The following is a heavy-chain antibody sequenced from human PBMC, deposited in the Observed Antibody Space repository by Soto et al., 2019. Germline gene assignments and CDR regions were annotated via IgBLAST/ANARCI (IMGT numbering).Heavy chain of an antibody. V-gene: IGHV1-8*01. CDR1: GYTFTNYN. CDR2: MNPNRGNT. Sequence: QVQLVQSGAEVKKPGASVKVSRKTSGYTFTNYNINWVRHATGQGLEWMGWMNPNRGNTGYAQKFQGRVTMTRNNSITTAYMELSSLRSGDTAVYYCARGEPYSTSSPFDYWGQGTLVSVSS. D-gene: IGHD6-6*01. CDR3: ARGEPYSTSSPFDY. J-gene: IGHJ4*02.